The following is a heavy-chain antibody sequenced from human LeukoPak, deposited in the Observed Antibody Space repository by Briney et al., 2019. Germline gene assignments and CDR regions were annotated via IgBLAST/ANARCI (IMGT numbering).Heavy chain of an antibody. CDR2: ISSSSTM. V-gene: IGHV3-69-1*02. D-gene: IGHD3-10*01. CDR1: GFTVSSNY. J-gene: IGHJ4*02. Sequence: GGSLRLSCAASGFTVSSNYMSWVRQAPGKGLEWVSSISSSSTMYYTDSVKGRFTISRDNAKNSLYLQMNSLRVEDTAVYYCARDARYGEIDYWGQGTLVTVSS. CDR3: ARDARYGEIDY.